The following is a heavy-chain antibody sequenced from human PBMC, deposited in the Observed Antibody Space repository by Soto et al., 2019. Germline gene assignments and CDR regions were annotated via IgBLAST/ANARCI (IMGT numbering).Heavy chain of an antibody. CDR2: ISSGGETV. CDR3: ARQGTPFNWFDS. CDR1: GFIFSSFE. D-gene: IGHD3-10*01. V-gene: IGHV3-48*03. Sequence: GGSLRLSCAGSGFIFSSFEMNWIRQVPGKGLEWISYISSGGETVRYADTVKGRFTISRDNTKNSLYLQLNSLRAEDTAIYHCARQGTPFNWFDSWGQGILVTVSS. J-gene: IGHJ5*01.